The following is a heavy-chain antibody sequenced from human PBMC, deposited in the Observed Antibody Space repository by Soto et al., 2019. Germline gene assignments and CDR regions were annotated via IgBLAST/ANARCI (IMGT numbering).Heavy chain of an antibody. J-gene: IGHJ4*02. Sequence: QVQLVQSGAEVKKPGSSVKVTCKASGAIFSSNAISWVRQAPGQGLEGMGGILPIFGRTNYAQKLQGRVTITAYEYTRTAYMELSSLTSEDMAVYYCGTGVRGYSYAPRFYFDYWGQGTLVTVSS. CDR2: ILPIFGRT. CDR1: GAIFSSNA. CDR3: GTGVRGYSYAPRFYFDY. V-gene: IGHV1-69*01. D-gene: IGHD5-18*01.